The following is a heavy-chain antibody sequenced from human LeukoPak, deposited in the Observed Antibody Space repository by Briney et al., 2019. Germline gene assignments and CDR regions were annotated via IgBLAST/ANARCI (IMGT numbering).Heavy chain of an antibody. D-gene: IGHD3-9*01. CDR2: IYHSGST. Sequence: SQTLSLTCAVSGGSISSGGYSWSWIRQPPGKGLEWIGYIYHSGSTYYNPSLKSRVPISVDRSKNQFSLKLSPVTAADTAVYYCARGDDILTGYYYFDYWGQGTLVTVSS. CDR3: ARGDDILTGYYYFDY. J-gene: IGHJ4*02. V-gene: IGHV4-30-2*01. CDR1: GGSISSGGYS.